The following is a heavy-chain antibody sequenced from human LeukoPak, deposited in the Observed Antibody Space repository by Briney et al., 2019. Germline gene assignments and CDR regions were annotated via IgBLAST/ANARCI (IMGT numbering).Heavy chain of an antibody. V-gene: IGHV3-30*03. D-gene: IGHD2-2*01. CDR2: ISNDGSDK. CDR1: GFTFTSHG. CDR3: VVGYCSSHDCYDGN. J-gene: IGHJ4*02. Sequence: PGGSLRLSCAASGFTFTSHGMHWVRQAPGKGLEWVTTISNDGSDKYYADSVKGRFTISRDNSRNTLFLQMNSLRAEDTAVYYCVVGYCSSHDCYDGNWGQGTLVTVSS.